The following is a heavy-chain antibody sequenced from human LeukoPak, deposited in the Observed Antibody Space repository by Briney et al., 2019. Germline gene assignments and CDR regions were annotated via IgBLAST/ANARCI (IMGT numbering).Heavy chain of an antibody. CDR2: ISSSGSTI. J-gene: IGHJ2*01. CDR1: GFTFSSYE. V-gene: IGHV3-48*03. CDR3: ARDDEAYWYFDL. Sequence: GGSLRLSCAAPGFTFSSYEMNWVRQAPGKGLEWVSYISSSGSTIYYADSVKGRFTISRDNAKNSLYLQMNSLRAEDTAVYYCARDDEAYWYFDLWGRGTLVTVSS.